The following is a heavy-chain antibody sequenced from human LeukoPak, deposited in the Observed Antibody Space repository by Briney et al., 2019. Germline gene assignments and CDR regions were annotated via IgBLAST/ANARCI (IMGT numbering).Heavy chain of an antibody. Sequence: PGGSLRLSCAASGFTVSSNYMSWVRQAPGKGLEWVSVIYSGGSTYYADSVKGRFTISRDNAKNSLYLQMNSLRAEDTAVYYCARWRLGYNSQSNYFDYWGQGTLVTVSS. CDR2: IYSGGST. CDR1: GFTVSSNY. J-gene: IGHJ4*02. D-gene: IGHD1-1*01. CDR3: ARWRLGYNSQSNYFDY. V-gene: IGHV3-53*01.